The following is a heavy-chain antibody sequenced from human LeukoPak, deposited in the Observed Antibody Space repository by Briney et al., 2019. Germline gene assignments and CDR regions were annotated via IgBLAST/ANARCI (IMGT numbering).Heavy chain of an antibody. Sequence: GGSLRLSCVVSGFTFSSYWMHWVRQAPGKGLVWVSRINSDGSSTSYADSVKGRFTISRDNAKNTLYLQMNSLRADDTAVYYCARATGGSDIVVVPAAFPYYYYGMDVRGQGTTVTVSS. V-gene: IGHV3-74*01. CDR1: GFTFSSYW. CDR2: INSDGSST. J-gene: IGHJ6*02. D-gene: IGHD2-2*01. CDR3: ARATGGSDIVVVPAAFPYYYYGMDV.